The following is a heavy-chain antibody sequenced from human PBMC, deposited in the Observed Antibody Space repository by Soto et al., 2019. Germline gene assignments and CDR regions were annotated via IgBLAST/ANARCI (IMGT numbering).Heavy chain of an antibody. CDR2: MSYDGSDK. J-gene: IGHJ4*02. V-gene: IGHV3-30-3*01. CDR3: ARGRLDTPALEY. D-gene: IGHD2-2*01. Sequence: QVQLVESGGGVVQPGRSLRLSCAASGFSFRSYAMHWVRQAPGKGLEWVAVMSYDGSDKDYADSVKGRFTISRDNSKNTLYLQMSSLRAEDTAVYYCARGRLDTPALEYWGQGTLVTVSS. CDR1: GFSFRSYA.